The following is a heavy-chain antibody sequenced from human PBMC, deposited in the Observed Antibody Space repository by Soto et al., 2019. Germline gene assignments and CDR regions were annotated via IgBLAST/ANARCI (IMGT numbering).Heavy chain of an antibody. CDR1: GYTFTSYG. J-gene: IGHJ6*02. Sequence: QVQLVQSGAEVKKPGASVKVSCKASGYTFTSYGISWVRQAPGQGLEWMGWISAYNGNTNYAQKLQGRVTMTTDTSTSTAYRELRSLRSDDTAVYYCARITMVRGEARRGMDVWGQGTTVTVSS. D-gene: IGHD3-10*01. V-gene: IGHV1-18*01. CDR2: ISAYNGNT. CDR3: ARITMVRGEARRGMDV.